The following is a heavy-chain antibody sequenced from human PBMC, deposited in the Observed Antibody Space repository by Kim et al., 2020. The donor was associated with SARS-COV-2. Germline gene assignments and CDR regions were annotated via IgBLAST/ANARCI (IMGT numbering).Heavy chain of an antibody. CDR2: ISHSGST. CDR1: GASISSSNW. CDR3: ARAVSSAWTLRDWFDP. D-gene: IGHD6-25*01. Sequence: SETLSLTCAVSGASISSSNWWSWVRQPPGKGLEWIGEISHSGSTEYNPSLKSRVIISVDKSKNQFSLKLNSLTAADTAVYYCARAVSSAWTLRDWFDPWGQRTLVTVSS. J-gene: IGHJ5*02. V-gene: IGHV4-4*02.